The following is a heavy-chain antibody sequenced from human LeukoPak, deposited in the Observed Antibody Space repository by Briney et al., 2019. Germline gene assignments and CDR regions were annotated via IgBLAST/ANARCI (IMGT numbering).Heavy chain of an antibody. D-gene: IGHD1-1*01. J-gene: IGHJ4*02. CDR3: AKVGDNWDFDY. V-gene: IGHV3-30*18. Sequence: PGGSLRLSCAASGFTFSNYWMHWVRQAPGKGLEWVALISYDGSNKYYADSVKGRFTISRDNSKNTLYLQMNGLRGEDTAMYYCAKVGDNWDFDYWGQGTLVTVSS. CDR2: ISYDGSNK. CDR1: GFTFSNYW.